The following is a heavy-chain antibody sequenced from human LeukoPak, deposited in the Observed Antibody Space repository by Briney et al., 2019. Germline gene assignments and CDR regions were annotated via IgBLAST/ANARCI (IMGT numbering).Heavy chain of an antibody. Sequence: GGSLRLSCAASGFTVSSNEMSWIRQAPGKGLEWVSSISGGSTYYADSRKGRFTVSRDNSKNTLYLQMNSLRAEDTAVYYCAKETGYSGYDYGDYWGQGTLVTVSS. CDR1: GFTVSSNE. CDR2: ISGGST. J-gene: IGHJ4*02. V-gene: IGHV3-38-3*01. CDR3: AKETGYSGYDYGDY. D-gene: IGHD5-12*01.